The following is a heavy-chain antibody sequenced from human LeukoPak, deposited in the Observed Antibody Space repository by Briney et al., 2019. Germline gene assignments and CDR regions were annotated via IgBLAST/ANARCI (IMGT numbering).Heavy chain of an antibody. J-gene: IGHJ4*02. CDR2: ISSSSRYI. CDR1: GFTFSSYS. V-gene: IGHV3-21*01. CDR3: ARGGRQQLARIYYFDY. Sequence: GGSLRLSCAASGFTFSSYSMNWVRQAPGKGLEWVSSISSSSRYIYYADSVKGRFTISRDNAKNSLYLQMNSLRAEDTAVYYCARGGRQQLARIYYFDYWGQGTLVTVSS. D-gene: IGHD6-13*01.